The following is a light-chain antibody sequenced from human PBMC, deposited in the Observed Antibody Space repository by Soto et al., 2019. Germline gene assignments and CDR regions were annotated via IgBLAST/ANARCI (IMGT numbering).Light chain of an antibody. CDR1: SSDVGGYNY. V-gene: IGLV2-14*01. Sequence: QSALTQPPSVSGSPGQSITISCTGTSSDVGGYNYVSWYQQHPGKAPKLLIYDVSNRPSGVSNRFSGSKSGNTASLTISGLDAEDDAYYYWSSYTSSSTVVFGGGTKVTVL. J-gene: IGLJ3*02. CDR2: DVS. CDR3: SSYTSSSTVV.